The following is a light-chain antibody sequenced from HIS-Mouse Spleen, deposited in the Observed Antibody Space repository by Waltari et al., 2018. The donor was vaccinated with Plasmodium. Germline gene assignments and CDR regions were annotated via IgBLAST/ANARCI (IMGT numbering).Light chain of an antibody. CDR3: NSRDSSGNHQV. CDR1: SLRSYY. J-gene: IGLJ3*02. V-gene: IGLV3-19*01. Sequence: SSELTQDPAVSVALGQTVRITCQGASLRSYYARWYQQKPGQAPVLVIYGKNNRPSGIPDRFSGSSSGNTASLTITGAQAEDEADYYCNSRDSSGNHQVFGGGTKLTVL. CDR2: GKN.